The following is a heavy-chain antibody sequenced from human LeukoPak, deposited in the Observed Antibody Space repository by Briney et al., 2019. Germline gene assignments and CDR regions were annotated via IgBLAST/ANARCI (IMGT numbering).Heavy chain of an antibody. D-gene: IGHD4-23*01. CDR2: IGYEGVHK. J-gene: IGHJ4*02. V-gene: IGHV3-30*02. Sequence: GGSLRLSCAASGFTFNNFGMHWVRQAPGKGLEWVSFIGYEGVHKYYADSVKGRFTISKDNSKAALYLQMNSLRPEDTAVYYCAKDLHGGYSSDYWGQGTLVTVFS. CDR3: AKDLHGGYSSDY. CDR1: GFTFNNFG.